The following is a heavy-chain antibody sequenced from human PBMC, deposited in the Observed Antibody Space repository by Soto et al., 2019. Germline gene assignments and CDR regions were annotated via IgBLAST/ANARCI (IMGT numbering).Heavy chain of an antibody. Sequence: GGSLRLSCAASGFTFSSYGMHWVRQAPGKGLEWVAVISYDGSNKYYADSVKGRFTISRDNSKNTLYLQMNSLRAEDTAVYYCAKDLFPLDYGGPYCFDYWGQGTLVTVSS. CDR1: GFTFSSYG. D-gene: IGHD4-17*01. CDR3: AKDLFPLDYGGPYCFDY. J-gene: IGHJ4*02. CDR2: ISYDGSNK. V-gene: IGHV3-30*18.